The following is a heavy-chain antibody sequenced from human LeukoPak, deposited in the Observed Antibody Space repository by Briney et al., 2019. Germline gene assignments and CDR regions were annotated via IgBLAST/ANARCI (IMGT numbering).Heavy chain of an antibody. CDR3: ASYGGYSPFDY. CDR1: GGSFSGQY. Sequence: PSETLSLTCAVYGGSFSGQYWSWIRQPPGKGLEWIGEINRSGRTNYNPSLKSRVIISVDMSKKQFSLKLSSVTAADTAVYYCASYGGYSPFDYWGQGTLVTVSS. CDR2: INRSGRT. J-gene: IGHJ4*02. D-gene: IGHD4-23*01. V-gene: IGHV4-34*01.